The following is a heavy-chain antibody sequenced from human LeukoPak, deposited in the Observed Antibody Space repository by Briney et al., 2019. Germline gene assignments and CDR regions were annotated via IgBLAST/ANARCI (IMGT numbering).Heavy chain of an antibody. CDR2: INPNSGGT. J-gene: IGHJ4*02. Sequence: ASVKVSCKASGYTFTGYYMHWVRQAPGQGLEWMGWINPNSGGTNYAQKFQGRVTMTRDTSISTACMELSRLRSDDTAVYYCARLRYFDWFSSSYFDYWGQGTLVTVSS. CDR1: GYTFTGYY. CDR3: ARLRYFDWFSSSYFDY. D-gene: IGHD3-9*01. V-gene: IGHV1-2*02.